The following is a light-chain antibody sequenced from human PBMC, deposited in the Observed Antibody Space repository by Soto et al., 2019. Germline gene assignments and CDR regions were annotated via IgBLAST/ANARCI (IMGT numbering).Light chain of an antibody. Sequence: QCPLTQPASVSGSRGQSITISCTGTISDIGNYDYVSWYQQHPGKAPKLLISEVSNRPSGVSYRFAGSKSGTTASLTISGLQAEDEADYYRSSYTGTSSYVFGGGTKVTVL. CDR1: ISDIGNYDY. CDR2: EVS. V-gene: IGLV2-14*01. J-gene: IGLJ1*01. CDR3: SSYTGTSSYV.